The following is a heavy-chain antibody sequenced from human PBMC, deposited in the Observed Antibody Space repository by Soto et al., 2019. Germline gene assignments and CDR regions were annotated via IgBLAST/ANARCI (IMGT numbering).Heavy chain of an antibody. V-gene: IGHV1-69*13. CDR3: ARGGWATVTPNWFDH. J-gene: IGHJ5*02. CDR1: GGTFSSYA. D-gene: IGHD4-17*01. CDR2: IIPIFGTA. Sequence: SVKVSCKASGGTFSSYAISWVRQAPGQGLEWMGGIIPIFGTANYAQKFQGRVTITADESTSTAYMELSSLRSEDTAVYYCARGGWATVTPNWFDHWGQGTLVTVSS.